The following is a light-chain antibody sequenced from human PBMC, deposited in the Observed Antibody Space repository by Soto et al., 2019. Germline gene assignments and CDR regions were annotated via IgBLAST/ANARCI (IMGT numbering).Light chain of an antibody. CDR1: RSNIGSNS. J-gene: IGLJ1*01. CDR2: SNN. Sequence: QSVLTQPPSASGTPGQRVTISCSGGRSNIGSNSVNWYQQLPGTAPKLLIYSNNQRPSGVPDRFSGSKSGTSASLAISGLQSEDEAAYYCAAWGDSLKGRYVFGTGTKVTVL. V-gene: IGLV1-44*01. CDR3: AAWGDSLKGRYV.